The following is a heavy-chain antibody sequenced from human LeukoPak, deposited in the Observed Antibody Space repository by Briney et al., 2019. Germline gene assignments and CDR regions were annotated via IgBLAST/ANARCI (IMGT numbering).Heavy chain of an antibody. CDR3: ARGSRDYNDAFDI. CDR1: GYTFTSYD. D-gene: IGHD5-24*01. J-gene: IGHJ3*02. V-gene: IGHV1-8*01. Sequence: ASVKVSCKASGYTFTSYDINWVRQATGQGLEWMGWMNPNSGNTGYAQKFQGRVTMTRNISISTAYMELSSLRSEDTAVYYCARGSRDYNDAFDIWGQGTMVTVSS. CDR2: MNPNSGNT.